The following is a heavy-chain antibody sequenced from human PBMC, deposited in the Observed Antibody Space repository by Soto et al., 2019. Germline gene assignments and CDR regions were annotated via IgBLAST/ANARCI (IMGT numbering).Heavy chain of an antibody. D-gene: IGHD6-13*01. CDR1: GYTFTSYA. CDR2: INAGNGNT. J-gene: IGHJ6*02. V-gene: IGHV1-3*01. CDR3: ARDPHSGYSSSWYPYYYYGMDV. Sequence: GASVKVSCKASGYTFTSYAMHWVRQAPGQRLEWMGWINAGNGNTKYSQKFQGRVTITRETSASTAYMELSSLRSEDTAVYYCARDPHSGYSSSWYPYYYYGMDVWGQGTTVTVSS.